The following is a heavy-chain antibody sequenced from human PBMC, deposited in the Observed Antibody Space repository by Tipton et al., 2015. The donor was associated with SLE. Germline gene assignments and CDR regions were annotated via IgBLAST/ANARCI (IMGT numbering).Heavy chain of an antibody. D-gene: IGHD5-24*01. CDR2: ISGSGGST. CDR3: AKDPTAYSNGYNFPFYFDY. Sequence: SLRLSCAASGFTFSSYSMNWVRQAPGKGLEWVSAISGSGGSTYYADSVKGRFTISRDNSKNTLYLQMNSLRAEDTAVYYCAKDPTAYSNGYNFPFYFDYWGQGTLVTVSS. J-gene: IGHJ4*02. V-gene: IGHV3-23*01. CDR1: GFTFSSYS.